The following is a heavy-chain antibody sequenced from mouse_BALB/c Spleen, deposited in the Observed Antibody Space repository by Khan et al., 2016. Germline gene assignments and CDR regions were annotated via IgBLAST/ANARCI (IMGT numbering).Heavy chain of an antibody. CDR3: AREGMITFAY. D-gene: IGHD2-4*01. V-gene: IGHV1S136*01. J-gene: IGHJ3*01. Sequence: VQLQQSGPELVKPGASVKMSCKAAGYTFTNYVIHWMKQKPGQGLEWIGYIYPDNDGTKYNEKFKGKATLTSDKSSSTAYMELSSLTSEDSAVYYSAREGMITFAYWGKGTLVTVSA. CDR1: GYTFTNYV. CDR2: IYPDNDGT.